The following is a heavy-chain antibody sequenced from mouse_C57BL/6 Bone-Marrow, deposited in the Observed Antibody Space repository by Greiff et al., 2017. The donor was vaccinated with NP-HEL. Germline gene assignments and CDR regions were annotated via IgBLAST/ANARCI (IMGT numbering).Heavy chain of an antibody. D-gene: IGHD3-1*01. CDR2: IHPNSGST. CDR3: ARSGFYFDY. J-gene: IGHJ2*01. CDR1: GYTFTSYW. Sequence: QVQLQQSGAELVKPGASVELSCKASGYTFTSYWMHWVKQRPGQGLEWIGMIHPNSGSTNYNEKFKSKATLTVDKSSSTAYMQLSSLTSEDSAVYYCARSGFYFDYWGQGTTLTVSS. V-gene: IGHV1-64*01.